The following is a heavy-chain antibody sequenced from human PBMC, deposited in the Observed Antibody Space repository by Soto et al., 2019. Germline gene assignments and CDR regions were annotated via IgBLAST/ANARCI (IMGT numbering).Heavy chain of an antibody. V-gene: IGHV3-23*01. J-gene: IGHJ4*02. D-gene: IGHD3-3*01. CDR3: AKDRVDFWSGYYHFDY. CDR1: GFTFSSYA. Sequence: VQLLESGGGLVQPGGSLRLSCAASGFTFSSYAMSWVRQAPGKGLEWLSAISGSATSTYYADSVKGRFSISRDNSKNTLYLQMNSLRAEDTAVYYCAKDRVDFWSGYYHFDYWGQGTLVTVSS. CDR2: ISGSATST.